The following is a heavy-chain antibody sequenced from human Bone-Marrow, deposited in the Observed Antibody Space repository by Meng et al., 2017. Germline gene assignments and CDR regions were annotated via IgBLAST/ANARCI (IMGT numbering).Heavy chain of an antibody. CDR1: GDSVSRTSAA. Sequence: VNLPQSDPGLVHPSPTLSLTRTSSGDSVSRTSAAWHWIRRSPSRGLEWLGRTYYRSRWYTDYAVSAKSRININPDTTENHFSLQLNSVTPEDTAVYYCARESSGSPLDYWGRGTLVTVSS. J-gene: IGHJ4*02. D-gene: IGHD1-26*01. CDR3: ARESSGSPLDY. CDR2: TYYRSRWYT. V-gene: IGHV6-1*01.